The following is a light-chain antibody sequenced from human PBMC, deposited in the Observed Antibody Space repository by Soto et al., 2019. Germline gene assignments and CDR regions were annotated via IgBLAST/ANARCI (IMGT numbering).Light chain of an antibody. J-gene: IGKJ1*01. CDR1: QSVSSN. CDR3: QQYITWT. CDR2: GAS. V-gene: IGKV3-15*01. Sequence: EIVMTQSPATLSVSPGERATLSGRASQSVSSNLAWYQQKPGQAPRLLIYGASTRATGIPARFSGSGSGTEFTLTISSLQSEDFAVYYCQQYITWTFGQGTKVDIK.